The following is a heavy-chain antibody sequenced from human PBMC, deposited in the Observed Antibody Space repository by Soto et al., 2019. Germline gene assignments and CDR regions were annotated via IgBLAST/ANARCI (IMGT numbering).Heavy chain of an antibody. CDR2: IYYAGNT. V-gene: IGHV4-39*01. CDR3: ATVPYYGSGGDGPYYFDH. Sequence: QPQLQESGPGLVKPSDTLSLTCSVSNDSIAKTTYYWAWVRQTPGKGLEWIGSIYYAGNTYYSPSLQSRVTISVDASRKQFYLELLSVTAADSAVYYCATVPYYGSGGDGPYYFDHWGQGTLVTVSS. CDR1: NDSIAKTTYY. J-gene: IGHJ4*02. D-gene: IGHD2-15*01.